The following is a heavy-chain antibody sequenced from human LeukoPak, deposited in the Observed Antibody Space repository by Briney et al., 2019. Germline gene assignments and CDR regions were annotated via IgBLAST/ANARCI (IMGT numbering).Heavy chain of an antibody. V-gene: IGHV3-48*04. CDR2: ISAGSGTV. J-gene: IGHJ2*01. CDR1: GLSLSSNN. Sequence: GGSLKLSCAASGLSLSSNNMHWIRQAPGGGLEWLSYISAGSGTVFSADSVKGRFSISRDNARESLFLQMNSLRVDDTAVYYCTKDLGLRRMIWGRGTLVIVSS. D-gene: IGHD1-14*01. CDR3: TKDLGLRRMI.